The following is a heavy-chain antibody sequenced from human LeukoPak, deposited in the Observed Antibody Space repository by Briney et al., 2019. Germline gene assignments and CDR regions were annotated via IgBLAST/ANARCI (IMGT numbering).Heavy chain of an antibody. J-gene: IGHJ5*02. CDR1: GVSTSSSYW. CDR3: AREAAGQWFDP. V-gene: IGHV4-4*02. CDR2: IYHSGST. D-gene: IGHD6-25*01. Sequence: SETLSLTCAVSGVSTSSSYWWSWVRQPPGKGLEWIGKIYHSGSTSYNPSLKSRVTISVDKSNNQFSLKLSSVTAADTAVYYCAREAAGQWFDPWGQGTLVTVSS.